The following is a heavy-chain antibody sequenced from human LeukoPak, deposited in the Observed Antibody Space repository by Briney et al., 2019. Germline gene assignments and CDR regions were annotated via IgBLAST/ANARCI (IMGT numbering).Heavy chain of an antibody. Sequence: SETLSLTCAVYGGSFSGYYWSGIRQPPGKGLEWIGEINHSGSTNYNPSLKSRVTISVDTSKNQFSLKLSSVTAADTAVYYCARLPGVTYYYYYMDVWGKGTTVSVSS. V-gene: IGHV4-34*01. CDR1: GGSFSGYY. CDR3: ARLPGVTYYYYYMDV. D-gene: IGHD2-21*02. CDR2: INHSGST. J-gene: IGHJ6*03.